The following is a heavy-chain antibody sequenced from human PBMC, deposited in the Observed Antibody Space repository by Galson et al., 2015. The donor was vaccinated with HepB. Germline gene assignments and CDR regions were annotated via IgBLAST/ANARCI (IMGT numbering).Heavy chain of an antibody. CDR3: ARAYSSGYYYGAFDV. V-gene: IGHV1-2*05. D-gene: IGHD3-22*01. CDR2: INPDSGGT. Sequence: SVKVSCKASGYTFIGYYIHWVRLAPGQGLEWMGRINPDSGGTDYAQKFQGRVTMTRDTSTSTAYMELSSLSTDDTVVYYCARAYSSGYYYGAFDVWGQGIMVTVS. CDR1: GYTFIGYY. J-gene: IGHJ3*01.